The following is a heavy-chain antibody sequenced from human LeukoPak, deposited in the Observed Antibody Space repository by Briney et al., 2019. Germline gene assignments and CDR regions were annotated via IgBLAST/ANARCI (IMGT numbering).Heavy chain of an antibody. Sequence: ASVKVSCKASGYTFGNYYLHWVRQAPGQGFEWMGIINPSGGGTTYAQKFQGRVTMDSDTSTSTAYMELSSLKYEDTAVYYCARKWGGAFHIWGQGTMVTVSS. V-gene: IGHV1-46*01. J-gene: IGHJ3*02. D-gene: IGHD2-15*01. CDR3: ARKWGGAFHI. CDR2: INPSGGGT. CDR1: GYTFGNYY.